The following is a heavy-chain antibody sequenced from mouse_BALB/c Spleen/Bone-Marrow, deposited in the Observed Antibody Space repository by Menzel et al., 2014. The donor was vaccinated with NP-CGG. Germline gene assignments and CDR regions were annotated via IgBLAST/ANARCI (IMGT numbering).Heavy chain of an antibody. CDR1: GFNIKDTY. CDR2: IDPANGNT. CDR3: ASYYYGSSRFAY. V-gene: IGHV14-3*02. J-gene: IGHJ3*01. D-gene: IGHD1-1*01. Sequence: EVQLQQSGAELVKPGASVKLSCTASGFNIKDTYMHWVKQRPEQGLELIGRIDPANGNTKYDPKFQGKATITADTSSNTAYLQLSSLTSEDTAVYYCASYYYGSSRFAYWGQGTLVTVSA.